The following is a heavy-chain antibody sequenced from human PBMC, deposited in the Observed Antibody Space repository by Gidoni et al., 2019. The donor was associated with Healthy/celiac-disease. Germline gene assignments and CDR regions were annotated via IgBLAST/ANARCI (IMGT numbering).Heavy chain of an antibody. CDR3: ARKGGDYGDYVPVDYYYYMDV. Sequence: QVQLQQWGAGLLKPSETLSLTCAVYGGSFSGYYWSWIRQPPGKGLEWIGEINHSGSTNYNPSLKSRVTISVDTSKNQFSLKLSSVTAADTAVYYCARKGGDYGDYVPVDYYYYMDVWGKGTTVTASS. CDR1: GGSFSGYY. J-gene: IGHJ6*03. CDR2: INHSGST. D-gene: IGHD4-17*01. V-gene: IGHV4-34*01.